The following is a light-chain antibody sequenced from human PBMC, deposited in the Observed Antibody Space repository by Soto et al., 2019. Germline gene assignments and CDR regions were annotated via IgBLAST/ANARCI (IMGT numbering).Light chain of an antibody. CDR3: SSYTSSSTLYV. CDR2: EVS. J-gene: IGLJ1*01. CDR1: SSDVGGYNF. Sequence: QSVRTQPASVSGSPGQSITISCTGTSSDVGGYNFVSWYQHHPGKAPQLMIFEVSNRPSGISYRFSGSKSGNTASLTISGLQAEDEADYYCSSYTSSSTLYVFGTGTKVTVL. V-gene: IGLV2-14*01.